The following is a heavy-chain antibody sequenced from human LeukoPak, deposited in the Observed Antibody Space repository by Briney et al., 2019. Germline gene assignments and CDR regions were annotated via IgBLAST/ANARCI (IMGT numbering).Heavy chain of an antibody. Sequence: SETLSLTCTVSGGSISSSSYYWSWIRQPPGKGLEWIGSIYYSGSTYYNPSLKSRVTISVDTSKNQFSLKPSSVTAADTAVYYCARLGEKTRYSSSWRTHDYWGQGTLVTVSS. V-gene: IGHV4-39*01. D-gene: IGHD6-13*01. CDR1: GGSISSSSYY. CDR3: ARLGEKTRYSSSWRTHDY. J-gene: IGHJ4*02. CDR2: IYYSGST.